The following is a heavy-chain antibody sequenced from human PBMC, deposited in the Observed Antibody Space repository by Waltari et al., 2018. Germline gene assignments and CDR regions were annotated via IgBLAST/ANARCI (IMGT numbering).Heavy chain of an antibody. J-gene: IGHJ4*02. CDR3: ARGPAWRGSWYYFDY. D-gene: IGHD6-13*01. CDR2: IYTSGST. V-gene: IGHV4-4*07. Sequence: QVQLQESGPGLVKPSETLSLTCTVSGGSISSYYWSWIRQPAVKGLEWIGRIYTSGSTNYNPSLKSRVTMSVDTSKNQFSLKLSSVTAADTAVYYCARGPAWRGSWYYFDYWGQGTLVTVSS. CDR1: GGSISSYY.